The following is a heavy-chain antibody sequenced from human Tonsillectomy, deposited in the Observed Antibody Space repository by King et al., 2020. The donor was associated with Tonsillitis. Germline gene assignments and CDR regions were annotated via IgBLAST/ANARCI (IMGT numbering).Heavy chain of an antibody. CDR1: GYTFTGYY. CDR2: INPNSGGT. J-gene: IGHJ4*02. Sequence: QLVQSGAEVKKPGASVKVSCKASGYTFTGYYMHWVRQAPGQGLEWMGWINPNSGGTNYAQKFQGRGTMTRDTSISTAYMELSRLRSDDTAVYYCARAYCGGDCYSDFDYWGQGTLVTVSS. D-gene: IGHD2-21*02. V-gene: IGHV1-2*02. CDR3: ARAYCGGDCYSDFDY.